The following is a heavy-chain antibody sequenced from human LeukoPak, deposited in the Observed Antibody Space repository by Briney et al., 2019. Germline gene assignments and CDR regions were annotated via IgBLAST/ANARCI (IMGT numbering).Heavy chain of an antibody. Sequence: SETLSLTCTVSGGSISSGAYYWSWIRQPPGKGLEWIGYIYYSGSTYYNPSLKSRVTISVDTSKNQFSLKLSSVTAADTAVYYCAREGRYFGYYYYYGMDVWGQGTTVTVSS. CDR3: AREGRYFGYYYYYGMDV. J-gene: IGHJ6*02. V-gene: IGHV4-30-4*01. D-gene: IGHD3-9*01. CDR2: IYYSGST. CDR1: GGSISSGAYY.